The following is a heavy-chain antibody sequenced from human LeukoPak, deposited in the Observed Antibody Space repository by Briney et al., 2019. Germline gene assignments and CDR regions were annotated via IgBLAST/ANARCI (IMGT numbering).Heavy chain of an antibody. CDR2: ISAYNGNT. J-gene: IGHJ5*02. CDR1: GYTFTTYG. V-gene: IGHV1-18*01. Sequence: GASVKVSCKASGYTFTTYGISWVRQAPGQGPEWMGWISAYNGNTNYAQKLQGRVTMTTDTSTSTAYMELGRLRSDDTAVYYCARVIAAAGTQNWFDPWGQGTLVTVSS. D-gene: IGHD6-13*01. CDR3: ARVIAAAGTQNWFDP.